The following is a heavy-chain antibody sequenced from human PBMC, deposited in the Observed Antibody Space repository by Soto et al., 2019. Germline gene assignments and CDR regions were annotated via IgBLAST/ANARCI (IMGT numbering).Heavy chain of an antibody. V-gene: IGHV1-69*13. CDR3: VRGPDYEGYFDY. Sequence: SVKVSCKASGTTFSNFAIGWVRQAPGQGLEWMGGIILPFGTPNYAQKFQGRVTISADESMTTAYMELRGLRSEDTAVYYCVRGPDYEGYFDYWGQRTLVTVSS. CDR1: GTTFSNFA. D-gene: IGHD3-22*01. CDR2: IILPFGTP. J-gene: IGHJ4*02.